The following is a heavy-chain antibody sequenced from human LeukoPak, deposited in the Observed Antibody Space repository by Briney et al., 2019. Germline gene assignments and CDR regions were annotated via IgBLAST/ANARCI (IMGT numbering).Heavy chain of an antibody. D-gene: IGHD4-23*01. CDR3: AKSQYELRWGDYFDY. J-gene: IGHJ4*02. CDR1: GFTFGRFG. CDR2: IRYDGNNK. Sequence: PGGSLRPSCAASGFTFGRFGMHWVRQAPGKGLEWVAFIRYDGNNKYYVDSVEGRFTISRDNSKNTVYLQMNSLRVEDTALYYCAKSQYELRWGDYFDYWGQGTLVTVSS. V-gene: IGHV3-30*02.